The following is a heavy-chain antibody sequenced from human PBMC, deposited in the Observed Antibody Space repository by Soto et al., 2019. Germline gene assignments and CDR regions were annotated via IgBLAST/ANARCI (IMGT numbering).Heavy chain of an antibody. CDR3: ARGFGDDARIRFDP. Sequence: SVKVSCKASGGTFSSYAISWVRQAPGQGLEWMGGIIPIFGTANYAQKFQGRVTITADESTSTAYMELRSLRSDDTAVYYCARGFGDDARIRFDPWGQGTLVTVSS. V-gene: IGHV1-69*13. J-gene: IGHJ5*02. CDR1: GGTFSSYA. D-gene: IGHD3-10*01. CDR2: IIPIFGTA.